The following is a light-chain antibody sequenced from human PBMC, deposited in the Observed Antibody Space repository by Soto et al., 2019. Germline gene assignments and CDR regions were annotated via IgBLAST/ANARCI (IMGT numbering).Light chain of an antibody. CDR1: QSLRTW. V-gene: IGKV1-5*03. CDR3: LQYDTYPWT. J-gene: IGKJ1*01. CDR2: KVS. Sequence: DIQMTQSPSTLSASIGDRVTITCRASQSLRTWLAWFQQKPGKAPKGLIYKVSSLESGVPPRFSGSGSETLFTLTIDSLQPDEFATYYCLQYDTYPWTFGQGTKVEIK.